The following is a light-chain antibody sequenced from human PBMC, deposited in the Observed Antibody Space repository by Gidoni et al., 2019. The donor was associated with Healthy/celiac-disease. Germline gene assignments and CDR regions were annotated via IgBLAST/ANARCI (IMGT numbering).Light chain of an antibody. Sequence: IQMTHSPSSRSASVGDRVTIPCRASQSISSYLNWYQQKPGKAPKLLIYAASSLQSGVPSRFRGSGAGTDFTLTISSLQPEDFATYYCQQSYSTLWTFGQGTKVEIK. CDR3: QQSYSTLWT. J-gene: IGKJ1*01. V-gene: IGKV1-39*01. CDR2: AAS. CDR1: QSISSY.